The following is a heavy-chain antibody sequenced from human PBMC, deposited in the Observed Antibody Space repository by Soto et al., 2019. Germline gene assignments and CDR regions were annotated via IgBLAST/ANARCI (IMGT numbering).Heavy chain of an antibody. J-gene: IGHJ4*02. CDR1: GFIFNNYW. CDR2: INGDGTT. V-gene: IGHV3-74*01. CDR3: GRGNGPRGRPY. Sequence: PGGSLRLSCAASGFIFNNYWMHWVRQAPGKGLVWVARINGDGTTTYVDSVKGRFTISRDNAKNMVYLQMNSLRAEDTAMYYCGRGNGPRGRPYWGQGTSVTVSS. D-gene: IGHD3-10*01.